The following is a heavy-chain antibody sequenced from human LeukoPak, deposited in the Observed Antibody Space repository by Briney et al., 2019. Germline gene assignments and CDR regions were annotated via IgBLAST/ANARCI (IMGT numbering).Heavy chain of an antibody. Sequence: GGSLRLSCAASGFTFSSYAMSWVRQAPGKGLEWVSAISGSGGSTYYADSVKGRFTISRDNSKNTLYLQMNSLRAEDTAVYYCARHPPYYYDSSGLDYWGQGTLVTVSS. D-gene: IGHD3-22*01. J-gene: IGHJ4*02. CDR3: ARHPPYYYDSSGLDY. CDR1: GFTFSSYA. CDR2: ISGSGGST. V-gene: IGHV3-23*01.